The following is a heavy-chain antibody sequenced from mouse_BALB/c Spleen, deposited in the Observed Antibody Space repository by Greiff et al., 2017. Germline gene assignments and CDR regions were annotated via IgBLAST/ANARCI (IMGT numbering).Heavy chain of an antibody. Sequence: VKLQQPGAELVRPGASVKMSCKASGYTFTSYWMHWVKQRPGQGLEWIGYINPSTGYTEYNQKFKDKATLTADKSSSTAYMQLSSLTSEDSAVYYCARRENYGSSFAYAMDYWGQGTSVTVSS. J-gene: IGHJ4*01. D-gene: IGHD1-1*01. CDR2: INPSTGYT. CDR1: GYTFTSYW. V-gene: IGHV1-4*01. CDR3: ARRENYGSSFAYAMDY.